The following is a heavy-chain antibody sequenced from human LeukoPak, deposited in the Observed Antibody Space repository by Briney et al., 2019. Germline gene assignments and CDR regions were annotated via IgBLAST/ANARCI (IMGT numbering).Heavy chain of an antibody. Sequence: ASVKVSCKASGYTFTSYAMNWVRQAPGQGLEWMGWMNPNSGNTGYAQKFQGRVTITRNTSISTAYMELSSLRSEDTAVYYCARVNYGSGTLDIWGQGTMVTVSS. D-gene: IGHD3-10*01. CDR2: MNPNSGNT. V-gene: IGHV1-8*03. J-gene: IGHJ3*02. CDR1: GYTFTSYA. CDR3: ARVNYGSGTLDI.